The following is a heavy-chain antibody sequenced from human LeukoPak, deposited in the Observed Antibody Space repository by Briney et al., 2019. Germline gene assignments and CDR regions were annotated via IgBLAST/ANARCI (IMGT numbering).Heavy chain of an antibody. CDR1: GYTFTSYD. V-gene: IGHV1-8*01. CDR2: MNPNSGNT. J-gene: IGHJ4*02. Sequence: ASVKVSCKASGYTFTSYDINWVRQATGQGLEWMGWMNPNSGNTGYAQKFQGRVTMTRYTSIRTAYIELSSLRSEDTSVYYCARGVKDGSGSYYHDYWGQGTLVTVSS. CDR3: ARGVKDGSGSYYHDY. D-gene: IGHD3-10*01.